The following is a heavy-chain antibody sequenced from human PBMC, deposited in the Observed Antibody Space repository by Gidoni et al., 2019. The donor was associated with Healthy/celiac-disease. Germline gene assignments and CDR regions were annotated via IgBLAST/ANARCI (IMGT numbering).Heavy chain of an antibody. Sequence: EVQLVESGGGLVKPGGSLRLSCAASGFPFSSYSMNWVRQAPGKGLEWVSSISSSSSYIYYADSVKGRFTISRDNAKNSLYLQMNSLRAEDTAVYYCARMIADGMDVWGQGTTVTVSS. D-gene: IGHD3-22*01. V-gene: IGHV3-21*01. CDR1: GFPFSSYS. CDR2: ISSSSSYI. J-gene: IGHJ6*02. CDR3: ARMIADGMDV.